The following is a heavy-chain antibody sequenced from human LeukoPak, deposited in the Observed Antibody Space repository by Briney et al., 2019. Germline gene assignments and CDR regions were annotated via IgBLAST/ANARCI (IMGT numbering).Heavy chain of an antibody. CDR1: GFTFSSYE. V-gene: IGHV3-48*03. D-gene: IGHD3-10*01. CDR3: ARFPGADYFDY. CDR2: ISSSGSTI. J-gene: IGHJ4*02. Sequence: GGSLRLSCAASGFTFSSYEVNWVRQAPGKGLEWVSYISSSGSTIYSADSVKGRFTISRDNAKNSLYLQMNSLRAEDTAVYYCARFPGADYFDYWGQGTLVTVSS.